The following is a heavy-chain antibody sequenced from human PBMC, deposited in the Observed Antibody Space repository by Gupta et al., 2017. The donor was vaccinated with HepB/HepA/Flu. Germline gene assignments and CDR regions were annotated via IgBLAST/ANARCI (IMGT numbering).Heavy chain of an antibody. CDR1: GLTFTNYW. CDR2: IKQDGSES. V-gene: IGHV3-7*01. D-gene: IGHD4-11*01. J-gene: IGHJ3*02. CDR3: ARPSSKAFDI. Sequence: EGQLVESGGGLVQPGESLRLPCAASGLTFTNYWMSWVRQAPGKGLEWVANIKQDGSESNYVDSVKGRFTISRDNAKYSLFLQMNSLRVEDTAVYYCARPSSKAFDIWGRGTMVTVSS.